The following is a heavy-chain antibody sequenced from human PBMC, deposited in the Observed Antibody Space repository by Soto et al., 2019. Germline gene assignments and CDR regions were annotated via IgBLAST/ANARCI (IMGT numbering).Heavy chain of an antibody. CDR3: ARRLVKGDWFDP. CDR1: GGTFSSYT. V-gene: IGHV1-69*02. Sequence: QVQLVQSGAEVKKPGSSVKVSCKASGGTFSSYTISWVRQAPGQGLEWMGRIIPILGIANYAQKFQGRVTITADKSTSTAYMELSSLRSEDTAVYYCARRLVKGDWFDPWGQGTLVTVSS. D-gene: IGHD6-6*01. CDR2: IIPILGIA. J-gene: IGHJ5*02.